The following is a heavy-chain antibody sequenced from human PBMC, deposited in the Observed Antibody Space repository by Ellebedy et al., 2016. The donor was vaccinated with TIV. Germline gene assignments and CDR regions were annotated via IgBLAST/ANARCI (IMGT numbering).Heavy chain of an antibody. CDR1: GFSLSSYS. D-gene: IGHD7-27*01. CDR2: ISSGGSIM. J-gene: IGHJ4*02. V-gene: IGHV3-48*02. Sequence: GESLKISXAVSGFSLSSYSMNWVRRIPGRGLEWISYISSGGSIMYAADSVRGRFTVSRDTANNLLYLQMNSLRDDDTAVYYCAGDFNWVDYWGQGTLVTASS. CDR3: AGDFNWVDY.